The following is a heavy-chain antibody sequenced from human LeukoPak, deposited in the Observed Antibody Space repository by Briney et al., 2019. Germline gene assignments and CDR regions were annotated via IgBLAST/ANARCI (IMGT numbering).Heavy chain of an antibody. V-gene: IGHV4-31*03. CDR3: AKGSGPMRPYYFDY. J-gene: IGHJ4*02. D-gene: IGHD6-19*01. CDR1: GGSINSYGYY. CDR2: IYYDGGT. Sequence: PSETLSLTCTVSGGSINSYGYYWSWFRQHPGKGLEWIGYIYYDGGTYYKPSLKSRVTISVDTSKNQFSLRLSSVTAADTAVYYCAKGSGPMRPYYFDYWGQGTLVAVSS.